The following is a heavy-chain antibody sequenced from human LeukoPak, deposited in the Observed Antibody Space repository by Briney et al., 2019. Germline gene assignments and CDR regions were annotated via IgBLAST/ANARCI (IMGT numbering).Heavy chain of an antibody. D-gene: IGHD3-3*01. J-gene: IGHJ3*02. CDR1: GYTFTGYY. V-gene: IGHV1-2*02. CDR2: INPNSGGT. CDR3: AREREADYAFDI. Sequence: ASVKVSCKASGYTFTGYYMHWVRQAPGQGLEWMGWINPNSGGTNYAQKFQGRVTMTRDTSISTAYMELSSLRSEDTAVYYCAREREADYAFDIWGQGTMVTVSS.